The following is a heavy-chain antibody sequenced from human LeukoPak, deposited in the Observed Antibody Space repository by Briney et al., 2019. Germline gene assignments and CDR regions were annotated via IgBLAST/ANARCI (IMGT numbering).Heavy chain of an antibody. V-gene: IGHV1-69*05. CDR3: ARGPYYDFWSGHNYMDV. CDR2: IIPIFGTA. CDR1: GGTFSSYA. J-gene: IGHJ6*03. Sequence: SVKVSCKASGGTFSSYAISWVRQAPGQGREWMGRIIPIFGTANYAQKFQGRVTITTDESTSTAYMELSSLRSEDTAVYYCARGPYYDFWSGHNYMDVWGKGTTVTVSS. D-gene: IGHD3-3*01.